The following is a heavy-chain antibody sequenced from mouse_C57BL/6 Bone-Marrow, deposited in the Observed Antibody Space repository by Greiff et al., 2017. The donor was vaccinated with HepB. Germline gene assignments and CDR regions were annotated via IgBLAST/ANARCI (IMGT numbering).Heavy chain of an antibody. CDR1: GFSLSTFGMG. D-gene: IGHD2-5*01. CDR2: IWWDDDK. V-gene: IGHV8-8*01. CDR3: APRGSNYEWYFDV. Sequence: QVTLKECGPGILQPSQTLSLTCSFSGFSLSTFGMGVGWIRQPSGKGLEWLAHIWWDDDKYYNPALKSRLTISKDTSKNQVFLKIANVDTADTATYYCAPRGSNYEWYFDVWGTGTTVTVSS. J-gene: IGHJ1*03.